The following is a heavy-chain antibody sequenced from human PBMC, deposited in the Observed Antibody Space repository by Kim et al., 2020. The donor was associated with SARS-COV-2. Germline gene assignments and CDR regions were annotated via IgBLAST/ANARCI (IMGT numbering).Heavy chain of an antibody. D-gene: IGHD3-22*01. Sequence: NYSPSFQGHVTISADKSISTAYLQWSSLKASDTAMYYCARTDYDKYYFDYWGQGTLVTVSS. CDR3: ARTDYDKYYFDY. V-gene: IGHV5-10-1*01. J-gene: IGHJ4*02.